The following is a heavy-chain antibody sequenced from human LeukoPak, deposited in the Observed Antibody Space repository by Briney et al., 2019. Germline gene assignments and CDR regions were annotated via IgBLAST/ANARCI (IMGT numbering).Heavy chain of an antibody. CDR1: GYTFTGYY. V-gene: IGHV1-2*06. D-gene: IGHD6-19*01. J-gene: IGHJ4*02. CDR2: INPNSGGT. CDR3: ARDSHIAVSGTYDY. Sequence: GASVKVSCKASGYTFTGYYMHWVRQAPGQGLEWMGRINPNSGGTKYAQKFQGRVTMTRDTYISTAYMELTRMTSDDTAIYYCARDSHIAVSGTYDYWGQGTLVTVSS.